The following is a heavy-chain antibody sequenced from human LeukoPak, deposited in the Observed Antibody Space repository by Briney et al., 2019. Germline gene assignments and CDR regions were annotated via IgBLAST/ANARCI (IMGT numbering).Heavy chain of an antibody. J-gene: IGHJ4*02. CDR3: ARSPSTIGWNWGYYFDY. CDR1: GASISGYY. V-gene: IGHV4-4*07. Sequence: SDTLSLTCTVSGASISGYYWSWIRQSAGKGLEWIGRISTTGSTYYNPSFQSRVTMSADPSKTLFFLRLRSVTAADTAVYYCARSPSTIGWNWGYYFDYWGQGSLVTVSS. D-gene: IGHD3-3*01. CDR2: ISTTGST.